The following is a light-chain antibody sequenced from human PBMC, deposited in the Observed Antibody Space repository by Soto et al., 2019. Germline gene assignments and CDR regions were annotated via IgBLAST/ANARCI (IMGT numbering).Light chain of an antibody. V-gene: IGLV1-47*01. CDR2: RNN. J-gene: IGLJ3*02. CDR3: AAWDDSLSGRGV. CDR1: SSYIGSNY. Sequence: QSVLTQPPSASGTPGQRVTISCSGSSSYIGSNYLYWYQQFPGTAPKLLIYRNNQRPSGVPDRFSGSKSGTSASLAISGLRSEDEADYYCAAWDDSLSGRGVFGGGTKLTVL.